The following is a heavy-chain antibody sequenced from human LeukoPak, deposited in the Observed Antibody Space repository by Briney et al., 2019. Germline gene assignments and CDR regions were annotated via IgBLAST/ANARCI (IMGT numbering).Heavy chain of an antibody. CDR3: ARWRLRYFDWLSPGAFDI. CDR1: GFTFSSYA. V-gene: IGHV3-23*01. J-gene: IGHJ3*02. D-gene: IGHD3-9*01. CDR2: ISGSGGST. Sequence: GGSLRLSCAASGFTFSSYAMSWVRQAPGKGLEWVSAISGSGGSTYYADSVKGRFTMSRDNSKNTLYLQMNSLRAEDTAVYYCARWRLRYFDWLSPGAFDIWGQGTMVTVSS.